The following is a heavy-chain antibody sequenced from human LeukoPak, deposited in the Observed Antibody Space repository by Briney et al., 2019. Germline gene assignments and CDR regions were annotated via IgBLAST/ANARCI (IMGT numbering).Heavy chain of an antibody. V-gene: IGHV4-39*01. CDR3: GSTYDYLWGSFPL. J-gene: IGHJ4*02. Sequence: RTSETLSLTCTVSGGSIINSGYYWGWIRQPPGKGLEWIGSIYYSGSTYYNPSLKSRVTISVDTSKNQFSLKLSSVTAADTAVYYCGSTYDYLWGSFPLWGQGTLVTVSS. D-gene: IGHD3-16*01. CDR2: IYYSGST. CDR1: GGSIINSGYY.